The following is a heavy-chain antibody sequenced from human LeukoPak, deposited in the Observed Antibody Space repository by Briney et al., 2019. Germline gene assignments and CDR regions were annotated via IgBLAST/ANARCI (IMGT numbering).Heavy chain of an antibody. D-gene: IGHD2-2*01. CDR1: GYTFTGYY. CDR2: INPNSGGT. J-gene: IGHJ5*02. CDR3: ARGHCSSTSCRNWFDP. V-gene: IGHV1-2*02. Sequence: ASVKVSCKASGYTFTGYYMHWVRQAPGQGLEWMGWINPNSGGTNYAQKFQGRVTMTRDTSISTAYMELSRLRSDDTAVYYCARGHCSSTSCRNWFDPWGQGTLVTVSS.